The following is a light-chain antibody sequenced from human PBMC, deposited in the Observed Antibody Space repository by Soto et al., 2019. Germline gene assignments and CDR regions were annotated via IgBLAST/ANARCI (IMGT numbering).Light chain of an antibody. J-gene: IGKJ1*01. Sequence: DIQMTQSPSTLSASVGDRVTITCRASQSISSWLAWYQQKPWRAPKVLIFDASSLESGVPSRFSGSGSATESTLTISSLQPDDFATYYCQQYTTYPWTFGQGTKVEIK. CDR1: QSISSW. CDR3: QQYTTYPWT. CDR2: DAS. V-gene: IGKV1-5*01.